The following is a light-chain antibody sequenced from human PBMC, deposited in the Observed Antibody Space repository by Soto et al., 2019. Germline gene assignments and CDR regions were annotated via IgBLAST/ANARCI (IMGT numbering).Light chain of an antibody. CDR1: QSGSSN. CDR2: GAS. J-gene: IGKJ3*01. CDR3: QQYNNWPPRFT. Sequence: EIVMTKSPATLSVSPGERATLSCRASQSGSSNLAWYQQKPGQAPRLLIYGASTRATGIPARFSGSGSGTEFTLTISSLQSEDFAVYYCQQYNNWPPRFTFGPGTKVDIK. V-gene: IGKV3-15*01.